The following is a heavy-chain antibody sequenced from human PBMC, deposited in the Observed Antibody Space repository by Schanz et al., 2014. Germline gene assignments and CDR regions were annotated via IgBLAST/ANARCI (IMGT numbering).Heavy chain of an antibody. V-gene: IGHV3-21*02. J-gene: IGHJ6*02. CDR1: GFTFSSYS. Sequence: EVLLVESGGGLVTPGESLRLSCAASGFTFSSYSMNWVRQAPGKGLEWVSSVSHGGTYIYYADSVRGRFTISRDNAKNSLFLQMHSLRVEDTAEYYCAKNWKGHHITGRPGWSDGMDVWGQGTTVTVSS. CDR2: VSHGGTYI. D-gene: IGHD6-6*01. CDR3: AKNWKGHHITGRPGWSDGMDV.